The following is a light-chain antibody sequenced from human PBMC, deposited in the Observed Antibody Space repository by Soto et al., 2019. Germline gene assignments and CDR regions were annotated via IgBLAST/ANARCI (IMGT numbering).Light chain of an antibody. V-gene: IGLV2-23*01. J-gene: IGLJ1*01. CDR1: SSDIGNYDL. CDR3: CSYAGSNTHV. Sequence: QSALTQPASVSVSPGQSITISCTGTSSDIGNYDLVSWYQQHPGKAPKLMIYEASKRPSGVSSRFSGSKSGNMASLTISGLEAEDEADYYCCSYAGSNTHVFGTGTKVTV. CDR2: EAS.